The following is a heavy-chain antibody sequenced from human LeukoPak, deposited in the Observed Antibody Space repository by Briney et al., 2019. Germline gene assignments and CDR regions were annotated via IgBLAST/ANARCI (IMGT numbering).Heavy chain of an antibody. CDR3: ARGWCGTDY. D-gene: IGHD1-1*01. CDR2: MNPNSGNT. Sequence: ASVKLSCTASGYTFTSYDINGVRQATGQGLEWIGWMNPNSGNTGYGQKFHGRVTMTRNTSISTAYMELSSMRSEDTAVYYCARGWCGTDYWGQGTLVTVSS. V-gene: IGHV1-8*01. CDR1: GYTFTSYD. J-gene: IGHJ4*02.